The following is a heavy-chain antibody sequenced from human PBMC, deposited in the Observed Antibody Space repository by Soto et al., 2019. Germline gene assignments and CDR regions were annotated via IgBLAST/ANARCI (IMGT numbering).Heavy chain of an antibody. Sequence: SSETLSLTCTVSGGSISSYYWSWIRQPPGKGLEWIGYIYYSGSTNYNPSLKSRVTISVDTSKNQFSLKLSSVTAADTAVYYCARDRGYRNFDYWGQGTLVTVSS. J-gene: IGHJ4*02. V-gene: IGHV4-59*01. D-gene: IGHD5-12*01. CDR1: GGSISSYY. CDR2: IYYSGST. CDR3: ARDRGYRNFDY.